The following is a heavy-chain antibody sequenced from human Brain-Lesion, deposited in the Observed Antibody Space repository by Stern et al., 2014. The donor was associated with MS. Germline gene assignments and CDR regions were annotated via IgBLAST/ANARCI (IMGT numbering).Heavy chain of an antibody. CDR1: GYSITSDAFS. CDR3: ARGRSRLHPPLDP. J-gene: IGHJ5*02. Sequence: VHLEESGSGLEKPSQSVSLSCRASGYSITSDAFSWTWIRPAPGQGLEGIVYMYYGRNTPDNTSLRSRVITSDDPTSNKFTLRMNSGTAADTAVYYCARGRSRLHPPLDPWGQGTLVTVSS. V-gene: IGHV4-30-2*01. CDR2: MYYGRNT. D-gene: IGHD2-2*01.